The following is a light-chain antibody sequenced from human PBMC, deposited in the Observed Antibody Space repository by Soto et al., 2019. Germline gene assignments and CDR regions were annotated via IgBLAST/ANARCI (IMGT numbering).Light chain of an antibody. CDR2: DVS. CDR3: SSYTSSSLDFYV. V-gene: IGLV2-14*01. Sequence: QSVLTQPASVSGSPGQSITISCTGTSSDVGGYNYVSWYQQHPGKAPKLMIYDVSNRPSGVSNRFSGSKSGNTASLTISGLQAEDEADYYCSSYTSSSLDFYVFGTGTRSPS. CDR1: SSDVGGYNY. J-gene: IGLJ1*01.